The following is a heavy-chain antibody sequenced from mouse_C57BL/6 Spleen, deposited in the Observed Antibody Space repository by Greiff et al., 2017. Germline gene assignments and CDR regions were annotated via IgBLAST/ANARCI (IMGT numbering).Heavy chain of an antibody. V-gene: IGHV1-82*01. Sequence: QVQLKESGPELVKPGASVKISCKASGYAFSSSWMNWVKQRPGKGLEWIGRIYPGDGDTNYNGKFKGKATLTADKSSSTAYMQLSSLTSEDSAVYLCARGGIYDCPGENWGQGTTLTVSS. CDR3: ARGGIYDCPGEN. J-gene: IGHJ2*01. D-gene: IGHD2-4*01. CDR2: IYPGDGDT. CDR1: GYAFSSSW.